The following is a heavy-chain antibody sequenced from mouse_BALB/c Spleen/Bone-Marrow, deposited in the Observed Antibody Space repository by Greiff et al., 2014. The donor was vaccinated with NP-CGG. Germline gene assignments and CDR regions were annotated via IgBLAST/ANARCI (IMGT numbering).Heavy chain of an antibody. J-gene: IGHJ3*01. CDR2: IYPYSGGT. Sequence: EVQLQQSVPELVRPGASVKMSCKASGYTFTDYNIYWVKQSHGKSLGWIGYIYPYSGGTGYNQKFKSKATLTVDNSSTTAYMELLSLTSEDSAVYYCARGTWVFAYWGQGTLVTVST. CDR1: GYTFTDYN. D-gene: IGHD3-3*01. CDR3: ARGTWVFAY. V-gene: IGHV1S29*02.